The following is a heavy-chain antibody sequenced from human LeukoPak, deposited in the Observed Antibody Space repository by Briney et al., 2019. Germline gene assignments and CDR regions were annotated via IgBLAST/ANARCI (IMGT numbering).Heavy chain of an antibody. V-gene: IGHV4-4*02. CDR2: IYHSGST. Sequence: SGTLSLTCAVSGGSISSSNWWSWVRQPPGKGLEWIGEIYHSGSTNYNPSLKSRVTISVDKSKNQFSLKLSSVTAADTAVYYCARVFTMVRGVHWPYYFDYWGQGTLVTVSS. CDR3: ARVFTMVRGVHWPYYFDY. D-gene: IGHD3-10*01. J-gene: IGHJ4*02. CDR1: GGSISSSNW.